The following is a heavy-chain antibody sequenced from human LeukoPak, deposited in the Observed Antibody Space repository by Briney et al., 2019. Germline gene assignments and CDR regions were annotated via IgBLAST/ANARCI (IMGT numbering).Heavy chain of an antibody. CDR1: GYTFNSYG. J-gene: IGHJ4*02. D-gene: IGHD4-11*01. CDR2: ISAYNGNI. Sequence: ASVKVSCKASGYTFNSYGITWVRQAPGQGLEWMGWISAYNGNINYARKLQGRVTMTTDTSTSTAYMELRSLRSDDTAVYYCARDSGPVTTRGGFDYWGQGTLVTVSS. CDR3: ARDSGPVTTRGGFDY. V-gene: IGHV1-18*01.